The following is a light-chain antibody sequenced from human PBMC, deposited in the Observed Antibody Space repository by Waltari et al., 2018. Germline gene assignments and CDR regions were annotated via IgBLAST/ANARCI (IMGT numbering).Light chain of an antibody. Sequence: QSALAQSASVSGSPGQSITISCTGTGRDIGYYNFVSWYQQHPGKAPKLLIFDASRWSSGVSHRFSGSKSGNTASLTISGLQAEDEADYYCSSYTSTNTIIFGGGTKVTVL. J-gene: IGLJ2*01. CDR3: SSYTSTNTII. CDR2: DAS. CDR1: GRDIGYYNF. V-gene: IGLV2-14*03.